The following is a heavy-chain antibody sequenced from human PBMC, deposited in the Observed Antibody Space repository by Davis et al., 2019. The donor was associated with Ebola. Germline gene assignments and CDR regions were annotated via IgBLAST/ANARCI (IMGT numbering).Heavy chain of an antibody. J-gene: IGHJ5*02. D-gene: IGHD3-10*01. CDR1: GFTFSSYA. V-gene: IGHV3-23*01. CDR2: ISGSGGST. Sequence: PGGSLRLSCAASGFTFSSYAMSFVLQSPGTGLEWVSAISGSGGSTYYADSVKGRFTISRDNAKNSLSLQMNSLRVEDTAVYYCARAGDRSPVDPWGQGTLVTVSS. CDR3: ARAGDRSPVDP.